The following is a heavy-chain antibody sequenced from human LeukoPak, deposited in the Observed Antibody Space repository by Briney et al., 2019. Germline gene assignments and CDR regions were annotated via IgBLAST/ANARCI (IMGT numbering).Heavy chain of an antibody. D-gene: IGHD5-18*01. CDR2: ISYDGSNK. V-gene: IGHV3-30-3*01. J-gene: IGHJ4*02. CDR3: ARRDGYSYGLDY. CDR1: GFTFSSYA. Sequence: GGSLRLSCAASGFTFSSYAMHWVRQAPGKGLEWVAVISYDGSNKYYADSVKGRFTISRDNSKSTLYLQMNSLRAEDTAVYYCARRDGYSYGLDYWGQGTLVTVSS.